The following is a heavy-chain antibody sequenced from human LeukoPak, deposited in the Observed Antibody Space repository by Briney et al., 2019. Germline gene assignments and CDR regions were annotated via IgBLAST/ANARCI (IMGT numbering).Heavy chain of an antibody. J-gene: IGHJ4*02. CDR1: GFTFSSYW. D-gene: IGHD2-2*01. V-gene: IGHV3-7*03. Sequence: GGSLRLSCAASGFTFSSYWMTWVRQAPGKGVEWVANIRQDGGVKYYMDSAKGRFTLSRDNAKSSLYLQMNSLRVEDTAMYFCARTVVVVVGASDYFDYWGQGTLVTVSS. CDR2: IRQDGGVK. CDR3: ARTVVVVVGASDYFDY.